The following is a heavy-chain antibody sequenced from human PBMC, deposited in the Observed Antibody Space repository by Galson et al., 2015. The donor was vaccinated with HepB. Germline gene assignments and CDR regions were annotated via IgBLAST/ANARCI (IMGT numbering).Heavy chain of an antibody. CDR1: GFTFSSYA. V-gene: IGHV3-23*01. Sequence: SLRLSCAASGFTFSSYAMSWVRQAPGKGLEWVSAISGSGGSTYYADSVKGRFTISRDNSKNTLYLQMNSLRAEDTAVYYCAKDLRPYDILTGYENWGQGTLVTVSS. J-gene: IGHJ4*02. CDR2: ISGSGGST. D-gene: IGHD3-9*01. CDR3: AKDLRPYDILTGYEN.